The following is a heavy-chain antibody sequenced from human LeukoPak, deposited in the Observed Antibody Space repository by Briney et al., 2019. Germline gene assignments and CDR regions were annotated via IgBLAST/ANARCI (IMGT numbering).Heavy chain of an antibody. J-gene: IGHJ3*02. D-gene: IGHD4-23*01. V-gene: IGHV1-69*04. Sequence: SVKVSCKASGGTFSSYAISWVRQAPGQGLEWMGRIIPILGIANYAQKFQGRVTITADKSTSTAYMELSSLRSEDTAVYYCARDSGNHAFDIWGQGTMVTVSS. CDR3: ARDSGNHAFDI. CDR2: IIPILGIA. CDR1: GGTFSSYA.